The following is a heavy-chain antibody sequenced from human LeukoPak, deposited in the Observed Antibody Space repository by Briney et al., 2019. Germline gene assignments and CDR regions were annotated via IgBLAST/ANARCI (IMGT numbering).Heavy chain of an antibody. J-gene: IGHJ4*02. V-gene: IGHV3-23*01. CDR3: AKDIAAAGVSVYFDY. CDR1: GFTFSSYA. CDR2: ISGSGGST. D-gene: IGHD6-13*01. Sequence: PGGSLRLSCAASGFTFSSYAMSWVRLAPGKGLECVSGISGSGGSTYYADSVKGRFTISRDNSKNTLYLQMNSLRAEDTAVYYCAKDIAAAGVSVYFDYWGQGTLVTVSS.